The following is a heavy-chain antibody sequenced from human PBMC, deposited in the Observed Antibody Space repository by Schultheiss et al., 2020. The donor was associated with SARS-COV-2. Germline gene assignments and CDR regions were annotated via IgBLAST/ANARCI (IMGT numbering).Heavy chain of an antibody. V-gene: IGHV1-18*01. Sequence: ASVKVSCKASGYIFTSYGISWVRQAPGQGLEWMGWISAYNGNTNYAHKVQGRVTITRNTSISTAYMELSSLRSEDTAVYYCARGWKVAVAGPTEQDYWGQGTLVTVSS. CDR2: ISAYNGNT. CDR1: GYIFTSYG. J-gene: IGHJ4*02. CDR3: ARGWKVAVAGPTEQDY. D-gene: IGHD6-19*01.